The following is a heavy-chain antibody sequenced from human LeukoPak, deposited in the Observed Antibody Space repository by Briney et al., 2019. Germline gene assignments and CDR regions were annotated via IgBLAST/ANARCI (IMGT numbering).Heavy chain of an antibody. Sequence: GGSPRLSCAASGFTFSSYAMSWVRQAPGKGLEWVSAISGSGGSTYYADSVKGRFTISRDNSKNTLYLQMNSLRAEDTAVYYCAKGTRYSSSWTPPGYWGQGTLVTVSS. V-gene: IGHV3-23*01. J-gene: IGHJ4*02. CDR2: ISGSGGST. CDR3: AKGTRYSSSWTPPGY. D-gene: IGHD6-13*01. CDR1: GFTFSSYA.